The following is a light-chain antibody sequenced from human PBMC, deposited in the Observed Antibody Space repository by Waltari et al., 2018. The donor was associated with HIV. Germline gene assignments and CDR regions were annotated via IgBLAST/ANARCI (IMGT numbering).Light chain of an antibody. CDR3: SSYADRNGFYVV. V-gene: IGLV2-8*01. Sequence: QSALTQPPSASGSPGQSVTISCTGTNSDIGGYNYVSWYQQHPGKAPKLVISEVTKRPSGVPDRFSGSTSGTTASLTVSGLQAGDEADYYCSSYADRNGFYVVFGGGTRLTVL. CDR1: NSDIGGYNY. CDR2: EVT. J-gene: IGLJ2*01.